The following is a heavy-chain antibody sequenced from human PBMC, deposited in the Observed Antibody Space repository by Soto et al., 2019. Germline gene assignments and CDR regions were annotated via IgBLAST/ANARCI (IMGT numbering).Heavy chain of an antibody. J-gene: IGHJ6*02. D-gene: IGHD6-13*01. CDR2: IKQDGSEK. Sequence: GGSLRLSCAASGFTFSSYWMSWVRQAPGKGLEWVANIKQDGSEKYYVDSVKGRFTISRDNAKNSLYLQMNSLRAEDTAVYYCARVTDWTSSSWYRNYYYGMDVWGQGTTVTVSS. V-gene: IGHV3-7*05. CDR3: ARVTDWTSSSWYRNYYYGMDV. CDR1: GFTFSSYW.